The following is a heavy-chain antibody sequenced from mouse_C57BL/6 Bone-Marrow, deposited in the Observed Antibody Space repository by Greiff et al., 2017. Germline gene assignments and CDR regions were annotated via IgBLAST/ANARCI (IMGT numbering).Heavy chain of an antibody. V-gene: IGHV14-1*01. J-gene: IGHJ3*01. Sequence: EVKLMESGAELVRPGASVKLSCTASGFNIKDYYMHWVKQRPEQGLEWIGRIDPEDGDTEYAPKFQGKATMTADTSSNTAYLQLSSLTSEDTAVYYCTTSGSRAWFAYWGQGTLVTVST. CDR3: TTSGSRAWFAY. D-gene: IGHD1-1*01. CDR2: IDPEDGDT. CDR1: GFNIKDYY.